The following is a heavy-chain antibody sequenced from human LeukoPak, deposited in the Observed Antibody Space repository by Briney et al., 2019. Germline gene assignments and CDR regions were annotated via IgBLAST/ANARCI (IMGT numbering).Heavy chain of an antibody. J-gene: IGHJ4*02. Sequence: GGSLRLSCAACGFIFNDYGMSWVRDAPGKGLEWVSGINWNGGSTGYADSVKGRFTISRDNAKNSLYLQMNSLRAEDTALYYCARAPQLAYFDYWGQGTLVTVSS. V-gene: IGHV3-20*04. CDR2: INWNGGST. CDR1: GFIFNDYG. CDR3: ARAPQLAYFDY.